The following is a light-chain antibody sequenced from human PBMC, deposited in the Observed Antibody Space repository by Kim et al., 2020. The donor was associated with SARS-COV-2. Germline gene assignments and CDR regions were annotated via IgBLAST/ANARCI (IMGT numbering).Light chain of an antibody. V-gene: IGLV2-14*03. J-gene: IGLJ3*02. CDR2: DVS. Sequence: QSALTQPASVSGSPGQSITISCTGTSSDVGGHNYVCWYQQHPGKAPKLIIYDVSSRPSGVSNRFSGSKSGNTASLTISGLQAEDEADYYCSSYTSSSTWVFGGGTQLTVL. CDR3: SSYTSSSTWV. CDR1: SSDVGGHNY.